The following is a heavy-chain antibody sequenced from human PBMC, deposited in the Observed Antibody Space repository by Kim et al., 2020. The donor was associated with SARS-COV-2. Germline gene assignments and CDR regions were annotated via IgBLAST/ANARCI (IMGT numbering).Heavy chain of an antibody. CDR2: IDPSDSYT. J-gene: IGHJ3*02. V-gene: IGHV5-10-1*01. CDR1: GYSFTSYW. D-gene: IGHD2-2*01. Sequence: GESLKISCKGSGYSFTSYWISWVRQMPGKGLEWMGRIDPSDSYTNYSPSFQGHVTISADKSISTAYLQWSSLKAPDTAMYYCARHFGGGYCSSTSCPHDAFDIWGQGTMVTVSS. CDR3: ARHFGGGYCSSTSCPHDAFDI.